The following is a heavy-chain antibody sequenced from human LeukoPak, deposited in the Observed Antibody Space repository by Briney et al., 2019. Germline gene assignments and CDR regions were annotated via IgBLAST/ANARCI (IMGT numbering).Heavy chain of an antibody. V-gene: IGHV3-7*03. D-gene: IGHD6-19*01. J-gene: IGHJ5*02. CDR2: IKQDGSEK. Sequence: GGSLRLSCAASGFTFSSYWMSWVRQAPGKGLEWVANIKQDGSEKYYADSVKGRFTISRDNSKNTLYLQMNSLRAEDTAVYYCAKEPASSGWFDPWGQGTLVAVSS. CDR1: GFTFSSYW. CDR3: AKEPASSGWFDP.